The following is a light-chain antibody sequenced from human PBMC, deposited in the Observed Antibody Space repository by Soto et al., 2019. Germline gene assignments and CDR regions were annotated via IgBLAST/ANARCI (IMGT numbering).Light chain of an antibody. V-gene: IGLV2-14*01. CDR2: EVS. CDR3: SSYTSSRAYV. CDR1: SSDVGGYNY. J-gene: IGLJ1*01. Sequence: QSVLTQPASVSGSPGQSITISCTGTSSDVGGYNYVSWYQQQSGKAPKLMIHEVSSRPSGVSNRFSGSKSGNTASLTISGLQAEDEADYYCSSYTSSRAYVFGIGTKLTVL.